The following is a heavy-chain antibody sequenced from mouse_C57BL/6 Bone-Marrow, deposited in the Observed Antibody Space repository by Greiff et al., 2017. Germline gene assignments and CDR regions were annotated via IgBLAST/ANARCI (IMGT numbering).Heavy chain of an antibody. D-gene: IGHD1-1*01. CDR1: GYTFTSYD. CDR2: IYPRDGST. V-gene: IGHV1-85*01. J-gene: IGHJ1*03. Sequence: VKLVESGPELVKPGASVKLSCKASGYTFTSYDINWVKQRPGQGLDWIGWIYPRDGSTKYNEKFKGKATLTVDTASSTAYMELHSLTSEDSAVYFCARLEFDGSSGDWYFDVWGTGTTVTVSS. CDR3: ARLEFDGSSGDWYFDV.